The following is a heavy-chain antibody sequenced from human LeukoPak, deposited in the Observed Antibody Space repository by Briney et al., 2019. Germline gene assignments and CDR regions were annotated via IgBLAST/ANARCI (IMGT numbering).Heavy chain of an antibody. D-gene: IGHD6-13*01. CDR2: IDSYGTST. CDR1: GFTCNTYW. CDR3: TREKAAGGIQLDY. J-gene: IGHJ4*02. V-gene: IGHV3-74*01. Sequence: GGSLRLSCAASGFTCNTYWMHWVRQAPGKGLVWVSRIDSYGTSTTYADYVKGRFTISRDNAKNTLYLQMNSLRAADTAVYYCTREKAAGGIQLDYWGQGTLVTVSS.